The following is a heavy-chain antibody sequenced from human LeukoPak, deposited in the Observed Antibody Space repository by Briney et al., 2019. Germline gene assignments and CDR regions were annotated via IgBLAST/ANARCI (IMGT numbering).Heavy chain of an antibody. Sequence: GGSLRLSCAASGFTFDDYGMSWVRQAPGKGLEWVSGINWNGGSTGYADSVKGRFTISRDNAKNSLYLQMNSLRAEDTALYYCGRRTGYSSRWYYFDYWGQGTLVTVSS. V-gene: IGHV3-20*04. CDR2: INWNGGST. D-gene: IGHD6-13*01. CDR3: GRRTGYSSRWYYFDY. J-gene: IGHJ4*02. CDR1: GFTFDDYG.